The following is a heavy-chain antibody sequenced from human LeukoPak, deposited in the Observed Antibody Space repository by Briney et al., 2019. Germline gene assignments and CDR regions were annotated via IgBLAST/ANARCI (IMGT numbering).Heavy chain of an antibody. CDR3: ACGTGWFFNN. CDR1: GFTFSSSL. V-gene: IGHV3-74*01. D-gene: IGHD6-19*01. Sequence: GGSLRLSCAASGFTFSSSLMHWVRQGPGKGPAWVSLINTDGRSTNYADSVKGQFTISRNNAKNTLYLHMNSLRAEDTAVYYWACGTGWFFNNWGQGTLVTVSS. CDR2: INTDGRST. J-gene: IGHJ4*02.